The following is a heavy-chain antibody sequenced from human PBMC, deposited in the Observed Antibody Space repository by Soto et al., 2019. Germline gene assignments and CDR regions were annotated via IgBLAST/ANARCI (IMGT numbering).Heavy chain of an antibody. CDR1: GFTFSSYG. V-gene: IGHV3-33*01. J-gene: IGHJ5*02. Sequence: GGSLRLSCAASGFTFSSYGMHWVRQAPGKGLEWVAVIWYDGSNKYYADSVKGRFTISRDNSKNTLYLQMNSLRAEDTAVYYCARGDYDILTGPYVNWFDPWGQGTLVTVSS. CDR3: ARGDYDILTGPYVNWFDP. CDR2: IWYDGSNK. D-gene: IGHD3-9*01.